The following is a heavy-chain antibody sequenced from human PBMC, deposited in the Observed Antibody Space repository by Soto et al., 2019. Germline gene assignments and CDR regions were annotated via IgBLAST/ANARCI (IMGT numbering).Heavy chain of an antibody. V-gene: IGHV3-7*01. Sequence: PGGSLRLSCAASGFTFSSYWMSWVRQAPGKGLEWVANIKQDGSEKYYVDSVKGRFTISRDNAKNSLYLQMNSLRAEDTAVYYCARGDAYYYYYGMDVWGQGTTVNVSS. CDR2: IKQDGSEK. J-gene: IGHJ6*02. CDR3: ARGDAYYYYYGMDV. CDR1: GFTFSSYW. D-gene: IGHD2-21*02.